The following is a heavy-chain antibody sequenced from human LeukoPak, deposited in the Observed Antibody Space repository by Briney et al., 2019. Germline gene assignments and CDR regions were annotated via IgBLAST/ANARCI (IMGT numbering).Heavy chain of an antibody. CDR3: ARSSPDYYDSSGYYSPPDY. CDR2: VFYSGNT. Sequence: PSETLSLTCSVSGGSINSYYWSWIRQPPGKGLEWIGYVFYSGNTRYNPSLKSRVIISVDTSNNQFSLKLNSVTAADTAVYYCARSSPDYYDSSGYYSPPDYWGQGTLVTVSS. D-gene: IGHD3-22*01. J-gene: IGHJ4*02. CDR1: GGSINSYY. V-gene: IGHV4-59*01.